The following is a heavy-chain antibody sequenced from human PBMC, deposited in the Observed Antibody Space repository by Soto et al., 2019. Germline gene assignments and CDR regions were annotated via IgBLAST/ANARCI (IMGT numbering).Heavy chain of an antibody. J-gene: IGHJ5*01. D-gene: IGHD3-3*01. CDR1: GFTFSSYG. V-gene: IGHV3-23*01. Sequence: GGSLRLSCAASGFTFSSYGMSWVRQAPGKGLEWVSAISGSGDSTSYADSLKGRFTISRDNSKNTLYLQMNSLRAEDTAVYYCARGGQAMVIISWFDSWGQGTLVTVSS. CDR2: ISGSGDST. CDR3: ARGGQAMVIISWFDS.